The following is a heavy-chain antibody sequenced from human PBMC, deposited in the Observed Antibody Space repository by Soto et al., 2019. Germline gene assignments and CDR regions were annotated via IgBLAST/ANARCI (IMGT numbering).Heavy chain of an antibody. CDR2: ISGSGGST. D-gene: IGHD5-12*01. V-gene: IGHV3-23*01. J-gene: IGHJ4*02. CDR1: GFTFSSYA. Sequence: GESLKISCAASGFTFSSYAMSWVRQAPGKGLEWVSAISGSGGSTYYADSVKGRFTISRDNSKNTLYLQMNSLRAEDTAVYYCAKVMDIVATCDYWGQGTLVTVSS. CDR3: AKVMDIVATCDY.